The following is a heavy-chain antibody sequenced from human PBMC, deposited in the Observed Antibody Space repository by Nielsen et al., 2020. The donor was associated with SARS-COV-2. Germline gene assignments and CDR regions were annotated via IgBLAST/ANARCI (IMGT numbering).Heavy chain of an antibody. CDR2: INPIFGTA. Sequence: SVKVSCKASGYTFNGYYMHWVRQAPGQGLEWMGGINPIFGTANYAQKFQGRVTITADESTSTAYMELSSLRSEDTAVYYCAREVTMVRGVIEDYWGQGTLVTVSS. CDR3: AREVTMVRGVIEDY. D-gene: IGHD3-10*01. V-gene: IGHV1-69*13. CDR1: GYTFNGYY. J-gene: IGHJ4*02.